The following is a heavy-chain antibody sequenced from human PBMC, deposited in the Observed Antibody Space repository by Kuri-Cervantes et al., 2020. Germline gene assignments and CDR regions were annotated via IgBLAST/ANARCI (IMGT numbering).Heavy chain of an antibody. CDR2: IYYSGST. CDR1: GGSISSYY. J-gene: IGHJ3*02. CDR3: ARGGRPEYSSSSYAFDI. Sequence: ESLKISCTVSGGSISSYYWSWIRQPPGKGLEWIGYIYYSGSTNYNPSLKSRVTISVDTSKNQFSLKLTSVIAADTAVFYCARGGRPEYSSSSYAFDIWGQGTMVTVSS. D-gene: IGHD6-6*01. V-gene: IGHV4-59*08.